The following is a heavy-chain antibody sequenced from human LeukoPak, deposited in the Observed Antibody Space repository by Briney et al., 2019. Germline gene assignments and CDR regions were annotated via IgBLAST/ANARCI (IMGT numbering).Heavy chain of an antibody. J-gene: IGHJ4*02. CDR2: INHSGST. Sequence: NPSETLSLTCTVSGGSISSSSYYWSWIRQPPGKGLGWIGEINHSGSTNYNPSLKSRVTISVDTSKNQFSLKLSSVTAADTAVYYCARRGGVSRRAFDYWGQGTLVTVSS. CDR3: ARRGGVSRRAFDY. CDR1: GGSISSSSYY. D-gene: IGHD3-3*01. V-gene: IGHV4-39*07.